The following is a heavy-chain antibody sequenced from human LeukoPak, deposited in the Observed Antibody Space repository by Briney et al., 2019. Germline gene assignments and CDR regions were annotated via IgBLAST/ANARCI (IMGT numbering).Heavy chain of an antibody. CDR1: GGSISSSSYY. CDR2: IYYSGST. V-gene: IGHV4-39*01. CDR3: ARLGIAAAGTDWFDP. J-gene: IGHJ5*02. Sequence: PSETLSLTCTVSGGSISSSSYYWGWIRQPPGKGLEWIGSIYYSGSTYYNPSLKSRVTISVDTSKNQFSLKLSSVTAADTAVYYCARLGIAAAGTDWFDPWGQGTLVTVSS. D-gene: IGHD6-13*01.